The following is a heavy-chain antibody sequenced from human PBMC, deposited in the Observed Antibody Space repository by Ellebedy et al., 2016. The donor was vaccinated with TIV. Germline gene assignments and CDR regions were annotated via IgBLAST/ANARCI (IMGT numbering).Heavy chain of an antibody. V-gene: IGHV3-7*01. CDR3: AREGAYGDYSQVSFPFDP. J-gene: IGHJ5*02. CDR1: GFTFSSYW. Sequence: GESLKISCAASGFTFSSYWMSWVRQAPGKGLEWVASIRQDGNEKDYVDSVKGRFTISRDNGKNSLDLRMNSLRAEDTALYYCAREGAYGDYSQVSFPFDPWGQGTLVAVSS. CDR2: IRQDGNEK. D-gene: IGHD4-17*01.